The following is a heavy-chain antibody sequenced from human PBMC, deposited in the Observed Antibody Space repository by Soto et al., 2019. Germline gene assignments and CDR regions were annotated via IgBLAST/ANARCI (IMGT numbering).Heavy chain of an antibody. CDR2: ITGSGRDT. J-gene: IGHJ4*02. Sequence: PGGSLRLSCAASGFTFRNNVLSWVRQAPGKGLDWVSGITGSGRDTYYADSVKGRFTISRDNSKNMVFLQMNSLRAEDTALYYCAKNGLDNSPSAIDSWGPGTPVTVSS. D-gene: IGHD2-8*01. CDR1: GFTFRNNV. V-gene: IGHV3-23*01. CDR3: AKNGLDNSPSAIDS.